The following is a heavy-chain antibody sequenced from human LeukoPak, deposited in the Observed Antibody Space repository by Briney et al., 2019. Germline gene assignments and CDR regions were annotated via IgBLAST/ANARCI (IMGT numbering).Heavy chain of an antibody. CDR1: GGSFSGYY. CDR2: INHSGST. V-gene: IGHV4-34*01. D-gene: IGHD2-15*01. J-gene: IGHJ3*02. Sequence: SETLSLTCAVYGGSFSGYYWSWIRQPPGKGLQWIGEINHSGSTNYNPSLKSRVTISVDTSKNQFSLKLSSVPAADTAVYYCARLGGWWELAADAFDIWGQGTMVTVSS. CDR3: ARLGGWWELAADAFDI.